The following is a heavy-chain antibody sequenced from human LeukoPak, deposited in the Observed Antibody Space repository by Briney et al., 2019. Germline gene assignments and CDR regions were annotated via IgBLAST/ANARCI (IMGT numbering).Heavy chain of an antibody. CDR3: ARGGIGILWFGELSYDY. D-gene: IGHD3-10*01. J-gene: IGHJ4*02. Sequence: ASVKVSCKASGYTFTGYYMHWVRQAPGQGLEWMGWINPNSGGTNYAQKFQGRVTMTRDTSISTAYIELSRLRSDDTAVYYCARGGIGILWFGELSYDYWGQGTLVTVSS. CDR2: INPNSGGT. CDR1: GYTFTGYY. V-gene: IGHV1-2*02.